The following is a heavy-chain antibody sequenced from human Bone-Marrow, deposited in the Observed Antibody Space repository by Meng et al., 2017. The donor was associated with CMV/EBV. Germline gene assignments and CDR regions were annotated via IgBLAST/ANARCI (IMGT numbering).Heavy chain of an antibody. J-gene: IGHJ3*02. V-gene: IGHV4-61*01. CDR2: IYYSGST. Sequence: SETLSLTCTVSGGPVSSGSYYWSWIRQPPGKGLEWIGYIYYSGSTNYNPSLKSRVTISVDTSKNQFSLKLSSVTAADTAVYYCARDGSGSSLAADAFDIWGQGTMVTVSS. CDR3: ARDGSGSSLAADAFDI. D-gene: IGHD1-26*01. CDR1: GGPVSSGSYY.